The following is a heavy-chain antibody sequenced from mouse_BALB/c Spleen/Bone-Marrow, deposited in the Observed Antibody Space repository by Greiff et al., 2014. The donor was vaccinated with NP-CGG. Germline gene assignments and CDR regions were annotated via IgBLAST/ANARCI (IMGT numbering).Heavy chain of an antibody. Sequence: QVQLQQSGAELMKPGASVKISCKATGYTFSSYWIEWVKQRPGHGLEWIGEILPGSGSTNYNEKFKGKATFTADKSSNTAYMQLGSLTSEDSAVYYCARGGRLRDYFDYWGQGTTLTVSS. CDR1: GYTFSSYW. CDR2: ILPGSGST. CDR3: ARGGRLRDYFDY. V-gene: IGHV1-9*01. D-gene: IGHD2-2*01. J-gene: IGHJ2*01.